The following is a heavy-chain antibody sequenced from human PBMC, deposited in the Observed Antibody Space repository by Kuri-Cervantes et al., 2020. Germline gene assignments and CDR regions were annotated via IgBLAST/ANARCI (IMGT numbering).Heavy chain of an antibody. CDR2: INAGNGNT. V-gene: IGHV1-3*01. CDR3: ATPSMVRGVMEYYYYGMDV. Sequence: ASVKVSCKASGYTFTSYAMHWVRQAPGQRLEWMGWINAGNGNTKYSQKFQGRVTMTEDTSTDTAYMELSSLRSEDTAVYYCATPSMVRGVMEYYYYGMDVWGQGTTVTVSS. D-gene: IGHD3-10*01. CDR1: GYTFTSYA. J-gene: IGHJ6*02.